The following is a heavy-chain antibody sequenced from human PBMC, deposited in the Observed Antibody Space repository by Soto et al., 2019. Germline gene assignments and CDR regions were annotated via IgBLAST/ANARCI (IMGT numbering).Heavy chain of an antibody. D-gene: IGHD3-3*01. Sequence: QVQLVQSGTEVKKPGASVKVSCKASGYTFSNFGLRWVRQAPGQGLEWMGWISPSNGQTIYAQNFHGRVTMTTDKSTATAHMELRSLISDDTAVYYCARVIMIFGVANLGSYFDYWGQGTRVTVSA. CDR1: GYTFSNFG. V-gene: IGHV1-18*01. CDR3: ARVIMIFGVANLGSYFDY. CDR2: ISPSNGQT. J-gene: IGHJ4*02.